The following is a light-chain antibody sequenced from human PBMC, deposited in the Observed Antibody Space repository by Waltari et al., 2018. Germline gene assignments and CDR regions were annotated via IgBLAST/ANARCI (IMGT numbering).Light chain of an antibody. Sequence: QSALTQPASVSGSPGQSITISCTGTSSDVGFYDFVSWFQQHPGKAPKVMIYKVNNRPSGVFNRFAGPNSANTASLTISGLQAEDEADYYCSSYTRRSYWVFGGGTQLTVL. J-gene: IGLJ3*02. V-gene: IGLV2-14*01. CDR1: SSDVGFYDF. CDR2: KVN. CDR3: SSYTRRSYWV.